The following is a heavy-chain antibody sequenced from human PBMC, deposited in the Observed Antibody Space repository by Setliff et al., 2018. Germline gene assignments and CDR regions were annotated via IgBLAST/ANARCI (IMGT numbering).Heavy chain of an antibody. Sequence: AASVKVSCKASGATFSSHGISWVRQAPGQGLEWMGGTIPMFGTTEYAQKFQGRLTIITDESTNTAFMQLSSLRSDDTAVYYCVREGVDSRSSTDYRYYMDVWGKGTTVTVS. CDR1: GATFSSHG. J-gene: IGHJ6*03. D-gene: IGHD3-22*01. CDR2: TIPMFGTT. CDR3: VREGVDSRSSTDYRYYMDV. V-gene: IGHV1-69*05.